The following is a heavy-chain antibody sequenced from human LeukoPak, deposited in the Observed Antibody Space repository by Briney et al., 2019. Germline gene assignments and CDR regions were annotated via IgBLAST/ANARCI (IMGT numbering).Heavy chain of an antibody. CDR1: GFTFSSYA. CDR2: ISGSGGST. J-gene: IGHJ4*02. V-gene: IGHV3-23*01. Sequence: GGSLRLSCAASGFTFSSYAMSWVRQAPGKGLEWVSAISGSGGSTYYADSVKGRFTISRDNSKNTLYLQMNSLRAEDTAVYYCAKAHRYYYDSSGYYYRGFDYWGQGTLVTVSS. CDR3: AKAHRYYYDSSGYYYRGFDY. D-gene: IGHD3-22*01.